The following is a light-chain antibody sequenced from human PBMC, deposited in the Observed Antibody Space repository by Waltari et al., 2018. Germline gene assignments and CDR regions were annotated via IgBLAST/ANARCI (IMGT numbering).Light chain of an antibody. Sequence: QSDLTQPRSVSGSPGQSVTISFTGTSPNYVSWYQHHPGKAPQLMIFELTRRPSGVPDRFSGSKSGNTASLTISGLQAEDEADYYCCSYGGRYVFGTATKVTVL. CDR1: SPNY. J-gene: IGLJ1*01. CDR2: ELT. CDR3: CSYGGRYV. V-gene: IGLV2-11*01.